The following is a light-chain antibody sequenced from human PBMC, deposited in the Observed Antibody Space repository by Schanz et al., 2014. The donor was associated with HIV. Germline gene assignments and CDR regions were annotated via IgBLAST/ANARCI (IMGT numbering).Light chain of an antibody. CDR3: HHYGDS. CDR1: QSVSAY. Sequence: EIVLTQSPATLSLSPGERATLSCRASQSVSAYLAWYQQKPGQAPTLLIYDASNRAAGIPARFSGSGSGTDFTLTISRLEPEDFEMYYCHHYGDSFGHGTKVD. V-gene: IGKV3-11*01. J-gene: IGKJ3*01. CDR2: DAS.